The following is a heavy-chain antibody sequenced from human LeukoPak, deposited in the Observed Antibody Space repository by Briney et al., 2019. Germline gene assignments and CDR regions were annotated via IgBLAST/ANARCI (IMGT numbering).Heavy chain of an antibody. CDR1: EVTFSTYN. V-gene: IGHV3-21*01. J-gene: IGHJ4*02. CDR2: ISSSGSYI. D-gene: IGHD7-27*01. CDR3: ARDRTGERYFDY. Sequence: GGSLRLSCAASEVTFSTYNMNWVRHAPRGGLLGVSSISSSGSYIYYADSLKGRFTISRDNAKNSLYLQMNSLRAEDTAVYYCARDRTGERYFDYWGQGTLVTVSS.